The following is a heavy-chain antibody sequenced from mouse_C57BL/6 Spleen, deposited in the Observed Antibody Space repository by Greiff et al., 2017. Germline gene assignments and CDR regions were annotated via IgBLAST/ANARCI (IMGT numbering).Heavy chain of an antibody. CDR3: ARAGTYWYFDV. Sequence: VQLQQPGAELVMPGASVKLSCKASGYTFTSSWMHWVKQRPGQGLEWIGEIDPSDSYTNYNQKFKGKSTLTVEKSASTAYRQLSSLTSEDSGVYDCARAGTYWYFDVWGTGTTVTVSS. D-gene: IGHD4-1*01. CDR1: GYTFTSSW. CDR2: IDPSDSYT. V-gene: IGHV1-69*01. J-gene: IGHJ1*03.